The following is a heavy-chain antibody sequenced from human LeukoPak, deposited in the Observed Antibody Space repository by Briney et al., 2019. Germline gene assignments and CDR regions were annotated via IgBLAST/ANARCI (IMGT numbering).Heavy chain of an antibody. CDR3: ARGARSYAEDGMDV. CDR1: GGTFSGYA. J-gene: IGHJ6*02. Sequence: ASVKVSCKASGGTFSGYAISWVRQAPGQGLEWMGRIIPILGIANYAQKFQGRVTITADKSTSTAYMELSSLRSEDTAVYYCARGARSYAEDGMDVWGQGTTVTVSS. V-gene: IGHV1-69*04. D-gene: IGHD2-2*01. CDR2: IIPILGIA.